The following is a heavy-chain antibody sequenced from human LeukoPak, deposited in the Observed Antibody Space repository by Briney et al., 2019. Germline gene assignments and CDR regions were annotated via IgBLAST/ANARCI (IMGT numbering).Heavy chain of an antibody. J-gene: IGHJ4*02. CDR3: ARYSGYDDEGEYFDY. Sequence: GGSLRLSCAASGFTFSSYAMSWVRQAPGKGLEWVANIKQDGSEKYYVDSVKGRFTISRDNAKNSLYLQMNSLRAEDTAVYYCARYSGYDDEGEYFDYWGQGTLVTVSS. D-gene: IGHD5-12*01. CDR1: GFTFSSYA. V-gene: IGHV3-7*01. CDR2: IKQDGSEK.